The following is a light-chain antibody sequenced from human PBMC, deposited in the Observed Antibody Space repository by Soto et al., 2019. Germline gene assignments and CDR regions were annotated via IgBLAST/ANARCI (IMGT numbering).Light chain of an antibody. CDR2: GAS. Sequence: EIVMTQSPATLSVSPGERATLSRRASQSVSSNLAWYQQKPGQAPRLLIYGASIRSTGIPARFSGNGSGTEFTLTISSLQSEDFAVYYCQQYNNWPLTFGGGTKVEIK. V-gene: IGKV3D-15*01. J-gene: IGKJ4*01. CDR1: QSVSSN. CDR3: QQYNNWPLT.